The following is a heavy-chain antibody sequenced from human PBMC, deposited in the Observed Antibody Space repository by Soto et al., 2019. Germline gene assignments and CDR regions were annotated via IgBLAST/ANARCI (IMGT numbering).Heavy chain of an antibody. V-gene: IGHV4-34*01. J-gene: IGHJ5*02. CDR3: ARGPRLRVVVVAATKYNWFDP. D-gene: IGHD2-15*01. CDR1: GGSFSGYY. CDR2: INHSGST. Sequence: PSETLSLTCAVYGGSFSGYYWSWIRQPPGKGLEWIGEINHSGSTNYNPSLKSRVTISVDTSKNQFSLKLSSVTAADTAVYYCARGPRLRVVVVAATKYNWFDPWGQGTLVTVSS.